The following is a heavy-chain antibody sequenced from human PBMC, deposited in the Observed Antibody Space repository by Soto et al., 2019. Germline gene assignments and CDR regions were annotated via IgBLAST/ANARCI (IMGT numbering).Heavy chain of an antibody. CDR1: GFTFSSYS. J-gene: IGHJ4*02. V-gene: IGHV3-21*01. D-gene: IGHD6-19*01. CDR3: AREVFLSSGWSITGFDY. Sequence: GGSLRLSCAASGFTFSSYSMNWVRQAPGKGLEWVSSISSSSYIYYADSVKGRFTISRDNAKNSLYLQMNSLRAEDTAVYYCAREVFLSSGWSITGFDYWGQGTLVTVSS. CDR2: ISSSSYI.